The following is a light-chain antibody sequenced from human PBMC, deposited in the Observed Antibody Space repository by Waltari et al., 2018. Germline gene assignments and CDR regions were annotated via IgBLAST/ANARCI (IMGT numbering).Light chain of an antibody. V-gene: IGLV2-18*02. CDR2: EVS. CDR3: AAWTDTSKIV. CDR1: TSDLVGYRR. J-gene: IGLJ2*01. Sequence: QSALTQPPSVSGSPGQSVTISCTGTTSDLVGYRRISWYPQAPGTAPKLLIFEVSNRPSGVPDRFSGSKSGNTASLTISDLQAEDESHYYCAAWTDTSKIVFGGGTRVTVL.